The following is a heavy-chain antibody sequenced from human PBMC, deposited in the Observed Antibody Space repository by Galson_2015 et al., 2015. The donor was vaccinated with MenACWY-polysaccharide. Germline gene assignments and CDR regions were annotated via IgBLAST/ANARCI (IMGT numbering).Heavy chain of an antibody. J-gene: IGHJ4*02. D-gene: IGHD3-22*01. CDR1: GYSFTSYW. Sequence: QSGAEVKKPGESLKISCKGSGYSFTSYWIGWVRQMPGKGLEWMGIIYPGDSDTRYSPSFQGQVTISADKSISTAYLQWSSLKASDTAMYYCARRADYYDSSGYSLFDYWGQGTLVTVSS. V-gene: IGHV5-51*03. CDR2: IYPGDSDT. CDR3: ARRADYYDSSGYSLFDY.